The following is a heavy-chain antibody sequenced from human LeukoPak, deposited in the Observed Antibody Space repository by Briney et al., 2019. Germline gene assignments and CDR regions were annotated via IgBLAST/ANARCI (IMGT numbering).Heavy chain of an antibody. V-gene: IGHV3-23*01. D-gene: IGHD2-21*01. CDR2: VAGSGGST. J-gene: IGHJ4*02. CDR3: AREAYCGGDCYSPYYFDY. Sequence: GGSLRLSCAASGFTFSNYVMSWVRQAPGKGLEWVSAVAGSGGSTYYADSVKGRFTISRDNAKNSLYLQMNSLRAEDTAVYYCAREAYCGGDCYSPYYFDYWGQGTLVTVSS. CDR1: GFTFSNYV.